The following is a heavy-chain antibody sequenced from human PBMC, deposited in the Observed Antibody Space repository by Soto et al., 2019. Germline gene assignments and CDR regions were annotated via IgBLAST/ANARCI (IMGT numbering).Heavy chain of an antibody. Sequence: QVQLVESGGGVVQPGRSLRLSCAASGFTFSSYGMHWVRQAPGKGLEGVAVIWYDGSNKYYADSVKGRFTISRDNSKNTLYLQMNSLRAEDTAVYYCARGSIPGSSWGRGYYFDYWGQGTLVTVSS. V-gene: IGHV3-33*01. CDR3: ARGSIPGSSWGRGYYFDY. J-gene: IGHJ4*02. D-gene: IGHD6-13*01. CDR2: IWYDGSNK. CDR1: GFTFSSYG.